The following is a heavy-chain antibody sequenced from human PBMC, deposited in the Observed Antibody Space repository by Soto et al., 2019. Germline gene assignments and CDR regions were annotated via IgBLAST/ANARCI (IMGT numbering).Heavy chain of an antibody. D-gene: IGHD2-15*01. CDR2: INSDGSST. V-gene: IGHV3-74*01. CDR3: VRTSLVVAAATREDY. J-gene: IGHJ4*02. Sequence: EVQLVESGGGLVQPGGSLRLSCAASGFTFSSYWMHWVRQAPGKGLVWVSRINSDGSSTSYADSVKGRFTISRDNPKTTLYLQMNSLRPEDTAVYYCVRTSLVVAAATREDYWGQGTLVTVSS. CDR1: GFTFSSYW.